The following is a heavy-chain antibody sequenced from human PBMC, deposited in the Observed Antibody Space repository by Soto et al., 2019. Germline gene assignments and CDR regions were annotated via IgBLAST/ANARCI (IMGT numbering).Heavy chain of an antibody. J-gene: IGHJ4*02. V-gene: IGHV3-21*01. D-gene: IGHD6-13*01. CDR1: GFTFSSYS. CDR3: ARTRDGIAAAGEY. Sequence: ESGGGLVKPGGSLRLSCAASGFTFSSYSMNWVRQAPGKGLEWVSSISSSSSYIYYADSVKGRFTISRDNAKNSLYLQMNSLRAEDTAVYYCARTRDGIAAAGEYWGQGTLVTVSS. CDR2: ISSSSSYI.